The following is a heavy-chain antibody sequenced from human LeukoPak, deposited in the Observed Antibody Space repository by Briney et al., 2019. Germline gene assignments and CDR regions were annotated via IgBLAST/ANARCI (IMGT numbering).Heavy chain of an antibody. D-gene: IGHD5-18*01. J-gene: IGHJ6*02. V-gene: IGHV4-59*08. CDR3: ARVYGHHSYGPGDV. CDR2: IYYSGST. Sequence: SETLSLTCTVSGGSISSYYWSWIRQPPGKGLEWIGYIYYSGSTNYNPSLKSRVTISVDTSKNQSSLKLSSVTAADTAVYYCARVYGHHSYGPGDVWGQGTTVTVSS. CDR1: GGSISSYY.